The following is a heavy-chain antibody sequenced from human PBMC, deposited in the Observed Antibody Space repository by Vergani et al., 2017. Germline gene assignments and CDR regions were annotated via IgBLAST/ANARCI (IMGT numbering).Heavy chain of an antibody. CDR2: LINGDGAT. Sequence: VQLQELGPGLVKPSQTLSLTCTVFGEPITSGSSYWSWIRQPAGKGLEWIGRILINGDGATSYNPSLESRVTISADTSTNQFSLQLRSVTAADAAVYYCAIDHRLIGKLLLACDIWGQGTMVTV. D-gene: IGHD2-15*01. J-gene: IGHJ3*02. V-gene: IGHV4-61*02. CDR3: AIDHRLIGKLLLACDI. CDR1: GEPITSGSSY.